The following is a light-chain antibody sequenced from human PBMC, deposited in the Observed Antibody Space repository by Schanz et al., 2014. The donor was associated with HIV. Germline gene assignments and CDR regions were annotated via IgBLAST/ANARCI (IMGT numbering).Light chain of an antibody. CDR2: GAS. J-gene: IGKJ4*01. CDR1: QSVSMN. Sequence: EIVMTQSPATLSVSPGERATLSCRASQSVSMNLAWYQQKPGQSPRLLIYGASKRATGIPPRFSGSGSGTDFTLTINSLEPEDFALYYCQQGGSWPLTFGGGTTVEIK. V-gene: IGKV3-11*01. CDR3: QQGGSWPLT.